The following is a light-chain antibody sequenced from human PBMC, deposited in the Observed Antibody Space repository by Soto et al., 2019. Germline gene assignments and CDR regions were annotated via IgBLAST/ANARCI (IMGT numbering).Light chain of an antibody. J-gene: IGKJ3*01. CDR1: QGIRSY. CDR2: GAS. CDR3: QQLNTFPPFFT. Sequence: DIQLTQSPSFLSASVGDRFTITCRASQGIRSYLAWYQQRPGKAPELLIYGASTLRPGGASRFSGSGSGTEFTLTISRLQPEDFATYFCQQLNTFPPFFTCGPGTKVDIK. V-gene: IGKV1-9*01.